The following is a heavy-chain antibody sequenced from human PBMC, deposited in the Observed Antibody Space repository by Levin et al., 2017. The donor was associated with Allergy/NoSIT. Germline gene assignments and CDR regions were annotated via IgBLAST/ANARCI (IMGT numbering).Heavy chain of an antibody. CDR2: ISRDGSNI. D-gene: IGHD1-26*01. Sequence: AGGSLRLSCGAFGFTFSDHYMSWIRQAPGKGPEWIAYISRDGSNIHYGGSLKGRFIISRDNAKNSLYLQMSSLRVEDTAVYYCARQSVLGGVMDVWGQGTTVIVSS. CDR3: ARQSVLGGVMDV. J-gene: IGHJ6*02. V-gene: IGHV3-11*01. CDR1: GFTFSDHY.